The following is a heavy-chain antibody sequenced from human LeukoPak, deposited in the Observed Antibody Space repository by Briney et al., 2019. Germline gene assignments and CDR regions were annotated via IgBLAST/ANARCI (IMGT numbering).Heavy chain of an antibody. Sequence: GGSLRLSCAASGFTFSSYAMSWVRQAPGKGLEWVSAISGSGGSTYYADSVEGRFTISRDNSKNPLDLQMNSLRAQDTAVYYCAKDPRHSSSSGRWGQGTLVTVSS. V-gene: IGHV3-23*01. CDR3: AKDPRHSSSSGR. J-gene: IGHJ4*02. CDR2: ISGSGGST. CDR1: GFTFSSYA. D-gene: IGHD6-6*01.